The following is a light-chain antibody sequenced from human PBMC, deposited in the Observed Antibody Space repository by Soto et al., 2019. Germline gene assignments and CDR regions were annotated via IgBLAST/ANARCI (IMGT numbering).Light chain of an antibody. CDR1: RSVSSY. CDR2: DAS. CDR3: QQRTNWPTST. V-gene: IGKV3-11*01. J-gene: IGKJ5*01. Sequence: EIVLTQSPATLSLSPGERATLSCRASRSVSSYLAWYQQKPGQTPRLLIHDASSRATGTPVRVSGSGSGTDFTLTISSLAPADFAVYDCQQRTNWPTSTFGQGTRLEIK.